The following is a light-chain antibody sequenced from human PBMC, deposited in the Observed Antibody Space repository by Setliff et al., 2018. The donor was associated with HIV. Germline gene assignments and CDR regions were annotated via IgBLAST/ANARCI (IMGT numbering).Light chain of an antibody. Sequence: PHSVSESPGKTVTISCTRSSGSIASNYVQWYQQRPGSSPTTVIYEDNQRPSGVPDRFSGSIDSSSNSASLTISGLKTEDEADYYCQSYDSNNHVVFGGGTKVTVL. CDR1: SGSIASNY. J-gene: IGLJ2*01. CDR2: EDN. V-gene: IGLV6-57*01. CDR3: QSYDSNNHVV.